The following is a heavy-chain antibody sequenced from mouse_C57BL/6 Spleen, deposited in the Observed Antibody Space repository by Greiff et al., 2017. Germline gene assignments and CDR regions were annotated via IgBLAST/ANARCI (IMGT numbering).Heavy chain of an antibody. Sequence: QVQLKQPGAELVMPGASVKLSCKASGYTFTSYWMHWVKQRPGQGLEWIGEIDPSDSYTNYNQKFKGKSTLTVDKSSSTAYMQLSSLTSEDSAVYYCARGKSLLDYGSTYFDYWGQGTTLTVSS. CDR1: GYTFTSYW. D-gene: IGHD1-1*01. J-gene: IGHJ2*01. CDR3: ARGKSLLDYGSTYFDY. V-gene: IGHV1-69*01. CDR2: IDPSDSYT.